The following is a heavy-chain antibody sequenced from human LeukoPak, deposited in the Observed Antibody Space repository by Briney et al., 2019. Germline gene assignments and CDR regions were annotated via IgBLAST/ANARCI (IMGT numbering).Heavy chain of an antibody. V-gene: IGHV1-69*13. D-gene: IGHD1-14*01. J-gene: IGHJ4*02. CDR3: ARDKDMYIYGTFEY. Sequence: SVKVSCKAAGYTFTSFGISWVRQGPGQGLEWMGGIIPMFGTANYAEKFQGRVTITADESTSTAYMDLSSLRSEDTAVYYCARDKDMYIYGTFEYWGQGTLVTVSS. CDR1: GYTFTSFG. CDR2: IIPMFGTA.